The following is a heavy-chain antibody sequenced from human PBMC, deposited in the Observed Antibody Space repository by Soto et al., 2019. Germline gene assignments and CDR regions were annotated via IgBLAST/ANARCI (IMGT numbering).Heavy chain of an antibody. CDR2: ISSSSSTI. J-gene: IGHJ6*02. CDR1: GFTFSIYS. V-gene: IGHV3-48*02. Sequence: GGSLRLSCAASGFTFSIYSMNWVRQAPGKGPEWVSYISSSSSTIYYADSVKGRFTISRDNAKNSLYLQMNSLRDEDTAVYYCARDHVDTAMVGLDWSFYYYYGMDVWGQGTTVTVSS. D-gene: IGHD5-18*01. CDR3: ARDHVDTAMVGLDWSFYYYYGMDV.